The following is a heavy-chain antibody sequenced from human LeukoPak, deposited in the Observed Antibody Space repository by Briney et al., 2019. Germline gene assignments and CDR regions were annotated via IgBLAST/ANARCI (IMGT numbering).Heavy chain of an antibody. CDR2: ISTTSTTI. CDR1: GFTFSSYS. V-gene: IGHV3-48*01. CDR3: ARDFGGNSDY. D-gene: IGHD4-23*01. J-gene: IGHJ4*02. Sequence: GGSLRLSCAASGFTFSSYSRNWVRQAPGKGLEWVSYISTTSTTISYADSVKGRFTISRDNAKNTLYLQMNSLRSEDTAVYYCARDFGGNSDYWGQGTLVTVSS.